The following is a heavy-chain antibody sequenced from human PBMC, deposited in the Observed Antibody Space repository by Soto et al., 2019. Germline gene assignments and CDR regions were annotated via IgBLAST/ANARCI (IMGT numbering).Heavy chain of an antibody. CDR2: IYYSGST. Sequence: QVQLQESGPGLMKPSQTLSLTCTVSGGSISSGGYYWSWIRQHPGKGLEWIGYIYYSGSTYYNPSLKSRVTISVDTSKNQFSLKLSSVTAADTAVYYCAIGSGNYYYYGMDVWGQGTTVTVSS. CDR3: AIGSGNYYYYGMDV. D-gene: IGHD3-16*01. CDR1: GGSISSGGYY. J-gene: IGHJ6*02. V-gene: IGHV4-31*03.